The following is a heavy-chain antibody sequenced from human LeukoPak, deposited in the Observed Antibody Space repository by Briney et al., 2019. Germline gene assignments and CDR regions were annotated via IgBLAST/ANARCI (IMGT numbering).Heavy chain of an antibody. J-gene: IGHJ6*02. V-gene: IGHV3-7*01. CDR3: ASYRVSHGMDV. Sequence: GGSLRLSCAASGFTFSSYWMAWVRQAPGKGLEWVANIKGDGSEKYHGDSVTGRFTISRDNAKNSLYLQMNSLRAEDTAIYYCASYRVSHGMDVWGQGTTVTVSS. CDR2: IKGDGSEK. CDR1: GFTFSSYW. D-gene: IGHD1-26*01.